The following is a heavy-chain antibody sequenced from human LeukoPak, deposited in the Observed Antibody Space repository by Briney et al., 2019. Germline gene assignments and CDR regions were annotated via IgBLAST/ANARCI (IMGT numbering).Heavy chain of an antibody. CDR3: ARDSGSQRDAFDI. D-gene: IGHD1-26*01. V-gene: IGHV4-59*12. Sequence: PSETLSLTCTVSGGSISTYYWSWIRQPPGKGLEWIGYIYYSGNTIYNSSLKSRVTISVDKSKNQFSLKLSSVTAADTAVYYCARDSGSQRDAFDIWGQGTMVTVSS. CDR1: GGSISTYY. J-gene: IGHJ3*02. CDR2: IYYSGNT.